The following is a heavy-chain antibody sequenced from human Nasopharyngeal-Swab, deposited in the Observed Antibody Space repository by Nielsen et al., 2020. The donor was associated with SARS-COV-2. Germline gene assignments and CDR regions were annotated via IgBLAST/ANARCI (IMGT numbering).Heavy chain of an antibody. V-gene: IGHV4-31*03. Sequence: TLSRNCTVSGGSISSGGDYWRWIRQHPGKGLEWIGYIYYSGSTYYNPSLKSRVTISVDTSKNQFSLKLSSVTAADTAVYYCARGEFGGVIVLDAFDIWGQGTMVTASS. J-gene: IGHJ3*02. D-gene: IGHD3-16*02. CDR1: GGSISSGGDY. CDR2: IYYSGST. CDR3: ARGEFGGVIVLDAFDI.